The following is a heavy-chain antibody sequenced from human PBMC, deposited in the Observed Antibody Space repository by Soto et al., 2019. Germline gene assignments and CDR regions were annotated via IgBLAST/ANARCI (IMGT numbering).Heavy chain of an antibody. D-gene: IGHD3-16*01. Sequence: GGSLRLSCAASGFTFSSYWMHWVRQAPGKGLVWVSRINSDGSSTSYADSVKGRFTISRDNAKNTLYLQMNSLRAEDTAVYYCARGTNWFDIWGSSPTPPFDYWGQGTLVTVSS. CDR2: INSDGSST. CDR1: GFTFSSYW. J-gene: IGHJ4*02. V-gene: IGHV3-74*01. CDR3: ARGTNWFDIWGSSPTPPFDY.